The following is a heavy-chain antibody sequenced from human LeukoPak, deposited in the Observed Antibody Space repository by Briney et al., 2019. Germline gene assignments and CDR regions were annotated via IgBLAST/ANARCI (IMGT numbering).Heavy chain of an antibody. Sequence: ASVKVSCKASGGTFSSYAISWVRQAPGQGLEWMGGIIPIFGTANYAQKFQGRVTITTDESTSTAYMELSSLRSEDTAVYYCARTPTTVILDAFDIWGQGTMVTVSS. CDR1: GGTFSSYA. CDR3: ARTPTTVILDAFDI. D-gene: IGHD4-11*01. V-gene: IGHV1-69*05. J-gene: IGHJ3*02. CDR2: IIPIFGTA.